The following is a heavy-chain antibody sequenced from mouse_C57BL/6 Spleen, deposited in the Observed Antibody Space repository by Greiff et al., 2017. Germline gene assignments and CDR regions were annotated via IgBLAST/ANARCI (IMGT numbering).Heavy chain of an antibody. D-gene: IGHD2-4*01. V-gene: IGHV1-72*01. J-gene: IGHJ2*01. CDR2: IDPNCGGT. Sequence: QVQLQQPGAELVKPGASVKLSCKASGYTFTSYWMHWVKQRPGRGLEWLGRIDPNCGGTKYNEKFKSKATLTVAKPSSTAYMQLSSLTSEDSAVYYGARPYGDYDGGFDYWGQGTTLTVSS. CDR3: ARPYGDYDGGFDY. CDR1: GYTFTSYW.